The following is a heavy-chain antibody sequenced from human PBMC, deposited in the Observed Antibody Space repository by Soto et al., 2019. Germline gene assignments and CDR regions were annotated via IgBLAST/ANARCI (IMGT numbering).Heavy chain of an antibody. CDR1: GFTFSSYA. D-gene: IGHD3-22*01. V-gene: IGHV3-23*01. CDR3: AKDSGYDSSGYHVNDAFDI. J-gene: IGHJ3*02. CDR2: ISGSGGST. Sequence: PGGSLRRSCAASGFTFSSYAMSWARQAPGTGLEWVSAISGSGGSTYYADSVKGRFTISRDNSKNTLYLQMNSLRAEDTAVYYCAKDSGYDSSGYHVNDAFDIWGQGTMVTVSS.